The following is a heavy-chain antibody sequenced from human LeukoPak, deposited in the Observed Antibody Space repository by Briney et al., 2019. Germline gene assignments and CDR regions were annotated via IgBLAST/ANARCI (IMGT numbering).Heavy chain of an antibody. D-gene: IGHD3-10*01. CDR1: GYTFTGYY. V-gene: IGHV1-2*02. Sequence: ASVKVSCKASGYTFTGYYMHWVRQAPGQGLEWMGWINPNSGGTNYAQKFQGRVTMTRDTSISTAYMELSRLRSDDTAVYYCARGGGITMVRGVKYYFDYWGQGTLVTVSS. CDR3: ARGGGITMVRGVKYYFDY. J-gene: IGHJ4*02. CDR2: INPNSGGT.